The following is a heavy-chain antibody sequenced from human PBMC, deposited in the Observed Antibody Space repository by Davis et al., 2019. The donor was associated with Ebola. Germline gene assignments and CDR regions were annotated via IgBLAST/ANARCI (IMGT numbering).Heavy chain of an antibody. CDR3: ARDRFTVVTAIGTLVDYYGMDV. J-gene: IGHJ6*02. D-gene: IGHD2-21*02. CDR2: IWYDGSNK. V-gene: IGHV3-33*08. CDR1: GFTFTSYG. Sequence: GGSLRLSCAASGFTFTSYGMHWVRQAPGKGLEWVAVIWYDGSNKYYADSVKGRFTISRDNSKNTLYLQMNSLRAEDTAVYYCARDRFTVVTAIGTLVDYYGMDVWGQGTTVTVSS.